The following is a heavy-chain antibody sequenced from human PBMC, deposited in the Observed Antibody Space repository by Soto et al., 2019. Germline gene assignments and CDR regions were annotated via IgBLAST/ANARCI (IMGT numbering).Heavy chain of an antibody. CDR1: GDSVSSGSYY. V-gene: IGHV4-61*01. CDR3: ARPYYSTTSCQAHGMDV. CDR2: LYYTGTT. J-gene: IGHJ6*02. Sequence: QVQLQESGPGLVKPSETLSLTCTVSGDSVSSGSYYWTWIRHPPGKGLEWIGYLYYTGTTNYNPSQKSQDTMSLDTSSNQFPLRLSSVTAADTAVYFCARPYYSTTSCQAHGMDVWGQGTSVIISS. D-gene: IGHD2-2*01.